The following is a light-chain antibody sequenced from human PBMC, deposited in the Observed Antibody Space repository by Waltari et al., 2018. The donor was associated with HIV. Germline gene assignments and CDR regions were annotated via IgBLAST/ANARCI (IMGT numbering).Light chain of an antibody. CDR3: AAWDDSLDGFV. J-gene: IGLJ1*01. Sequence: QSVLTQPPSASGTPGQRVTISCSGSSSNIGSNPVNWYQQVPGTAPKLRIHSNDQRPSGCPDRVSGSKSGTSASLAISGLQSEDEADYYCAAWDDSLDGFVFGTGTKVTVL. CDR1: SSNIGSNP. V-gene: IGLV1-44*01. CDR2: SND.